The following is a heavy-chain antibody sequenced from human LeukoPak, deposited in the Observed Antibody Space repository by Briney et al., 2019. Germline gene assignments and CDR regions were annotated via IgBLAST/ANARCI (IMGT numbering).Heavy chain of an antibody. J-gene: IGHJ4*02. CDR1: AFTFSTYA. CDR3: AREGSSSGGFDY. V-gene: IGHV3-23*01. CDR2: ISGGAGST. Sequence: GGSLRLSCAASAFTFSTYAMSWVRQAPGKGLECVSVISGGAGSTYYADSVKGRFTISRDNSKNTLFLQMNSLRAEDTAVYYCAREGSSSGGFDYWGQGTLVTVSS. D-gene: IGHD6-6*01.